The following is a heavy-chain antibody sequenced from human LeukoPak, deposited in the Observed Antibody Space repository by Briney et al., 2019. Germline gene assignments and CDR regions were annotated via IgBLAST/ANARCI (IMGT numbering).Heavy chain of an antibody. V-gene: IGHV3-33*01. CDR3: ARPYGSGSYPLDY. Sequence: PGGSLRLSCAASGFTFSSYGMHWVRQAPGKGLEWVAVIWYDGSNKYYADSVKGRFTISRDNSKNTLYLQMNSLRAEDTAVYYCARPYGSGSYPLDYWGQGTLATVSS. CDR1: GFTFSSYG. D-gene: IGHD3-10*01. CDR2: IWYDGSNK. J-gene: IGHJ4*02.